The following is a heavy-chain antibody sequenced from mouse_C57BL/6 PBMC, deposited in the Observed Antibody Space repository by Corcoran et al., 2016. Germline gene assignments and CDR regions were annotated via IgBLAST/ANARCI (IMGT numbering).Heavy chain of an antibody. Sequence: QVQLQQSGAELARPGASVKLSCKASGYTFTSYGISWVKQRTGQGLEWIGEIYPRSGNTYYNEKFKGKATLTADKSSSTAYMELRSLTSEDSAVYFCARWGIYYDHDRYFDVWGTGTTVTVSS. V-gene: IGHV1-81*01. D-gene: IGHD2-4*01. CDR3: ARWGIYYDHDRYFDV. CDR1: GYTFTSYG. J-gene: IGHJ1*03. CDR2: IYPRSGNT.